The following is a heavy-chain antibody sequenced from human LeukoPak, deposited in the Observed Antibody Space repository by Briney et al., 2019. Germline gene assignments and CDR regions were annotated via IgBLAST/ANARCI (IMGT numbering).Heavy chain of an antibody. V-gene: IGHV5-51*01. CDR1: GYSFTRYW. CDR2: IYPGDSDT. Sequence: GESLKISCKGSGYSFTRYWIGWVRQMPGKGLEWMGIIYPGDSDTRYSPSFQGQVTISADKSISTAYLQWSSLKASDTAMYYCARRLGSGWYGDAFDIWGQGTMVTVSS. J-gene: IGHJ3*02. D-gene: IGHD6-19*01. CDR3: ARRLGSGWYGDAFDI.